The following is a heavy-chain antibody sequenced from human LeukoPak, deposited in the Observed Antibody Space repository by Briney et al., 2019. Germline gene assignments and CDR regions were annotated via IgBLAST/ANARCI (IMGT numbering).Heavy chain of an antibody. CDR3: ALVHVEGYCSSTSCYAFDY. J-gene: IGHJ4*02. Sequence: GGSLRLSCAASGFTFSSYSMNWVRQAPGKGLEWVSSISSSSSYIYYADSVKGRFTISRDNAKNSLYLQMYSLRAEDTAVYYCALVHVEGYCSSTSCYAFDYWGQGTLVTVSS. CDR1: GFTFSSYS. CDR2: ISSSSSYI. D-gene: IGHD2-2*01. V-gene: IGHV3-21*01.